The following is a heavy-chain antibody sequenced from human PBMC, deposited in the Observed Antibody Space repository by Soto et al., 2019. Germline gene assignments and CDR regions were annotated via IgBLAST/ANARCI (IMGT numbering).Heavy chain of an antibody. CDR1: GFTFSRYW. Sequence: EVQMVESGGGLVQPGGSLRLSCAVSGFTFSRYWMHWFRQDPGNGLVWVSSINTDGTNTQYADSVRGRFTVSRDNAKNTVYLQMISLRREDTAVYYCVKDLLWGQSDYWGQGTLVVVSS. J-gene: IGHJ4*02. CDR2: INTDGTNT. V-gene: IGHV3-74*03. CDR3: VKDLLWGQSDY. D-gene: IGHD3-16*01.